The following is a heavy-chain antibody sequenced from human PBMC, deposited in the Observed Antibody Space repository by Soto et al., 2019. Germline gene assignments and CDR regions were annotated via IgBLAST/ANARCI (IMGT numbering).Heavy chain of an antibody. CDR1: GYSISTSNW. V-gene: IGHV4-28*01. CDR3: ARMPSLHDYSY. J-gene: IGHJ4*02. D-gene: IGHD4-4*01. CDR2: IYYSGST. Sequence: SETLSLTCAVSGYSISTSNWWGWIRQPPGKGLEWIGYIYYSGSTYYNPSLMSRVTMSVDTSKNQFSLKLSSVTAVDTAVYYCARMPSLHDYSYWGQGTLVTVSS.